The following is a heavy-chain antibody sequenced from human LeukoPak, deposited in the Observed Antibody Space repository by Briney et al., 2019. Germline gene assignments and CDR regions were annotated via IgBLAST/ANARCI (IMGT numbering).Heavy chain of an antibody. CDR1: GGSFSGYY. Sequence: SETLSLTCAVYGGSFSGYYWSWIRQPPGKGREGSGEINHSGSTNYNPSLKRRVTISVDTSKNQLSLKLSSLTAADTAVYYCARHEYSGSYYGLSWFDPWGQGTLVTVSS. V-gene: IGHV4-34*01. D-gene: IGHD1-26*01. CDR3: ARHEYSGSYYGLSWFDP. CDR2: INHSGST. J-gene: IGHJ5*02.